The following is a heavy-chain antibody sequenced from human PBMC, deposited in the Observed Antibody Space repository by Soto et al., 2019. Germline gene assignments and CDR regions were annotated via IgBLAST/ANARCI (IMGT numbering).Heavy chain of an antibody. V-gene: IGHV3-7*03. D-gene: IGHD3-3*01. CDR3: AREDDFWCGSENNFFYYLAV. CDR2: IIEDGSEN. Sequence: EVQLVQSGGGLVQPGGYLRLSCEASGFTFGSYWMSWVRQAPGKGLEWLAYIIEDGSENNYVDAVKGRFTISRDNAKKSLYLEMNSLRDEDTAVYYCAREDDFWCGSENNFFYYLAVWGRGTTVTVSS. J-gene: IGHJ6*03. CDR1: GFTFGSYW.